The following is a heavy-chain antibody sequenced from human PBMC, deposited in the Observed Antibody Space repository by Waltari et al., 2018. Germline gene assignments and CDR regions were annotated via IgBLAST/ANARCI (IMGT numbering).Heavy chain of an antibody. CDR3: ARDARGVEHYSFDI. D-gene: IGHD2-15*01. J-gene: IGHJ3*02. Sequence: QVQLVESGGGGVQPGRSLRLSCTASGFTFSNYGMHWVRQAPGKGVEWVELICYDGSHQSYADSVKGRFTISRDNSKNTLYLQMNSLRAEDTAVYYCARDARGVEHYSFDIWGQGTMVTVSS. CDR2: ICYDGSHQ. V-gene: IGHV3-33*08. CDR1: GFTFSNYG.